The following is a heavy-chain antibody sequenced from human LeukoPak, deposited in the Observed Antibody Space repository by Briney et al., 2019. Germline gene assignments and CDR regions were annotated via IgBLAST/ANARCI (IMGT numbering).Heavy chain of an antibody. V-gene: IGHV4-59*01. J-gene: IGHJ4*02. Sequence: SETLSLTCSVSGGSISGYYWSWIRQPPGEGLEWIGHIHYSGSTTYNPSLKSRVTISVDTSKNQFSLRLSSVTAAHTAVYYCARVFGSNWYHFDYWGQGTLVTVSS. CDR1: GGSISGYY. CDR2: IHYSGST. CDR3: ARVFGSNWYHFDY. D-gene: IGHD4-11*01.